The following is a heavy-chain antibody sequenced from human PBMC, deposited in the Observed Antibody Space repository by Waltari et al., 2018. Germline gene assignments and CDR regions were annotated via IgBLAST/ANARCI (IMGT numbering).Heavy chain of an antibody. Sequence: QVQLVQSGAEVKKPGSSVKVSCNASGGTFSSYAISWVRQAPGQGLEWMGGIIPIFGTANDAQKFQGRVTITADESTSTAYMELSSLRSEDTAVYYCAREDSGSYTRRGYYGMDVWGQGTTVTVSS. D-gene: IGHD1-26*01. CDR3: AREDSGSYTRRGYYGMDV. CDR1: GGTFSSYA. V-gene: IGHV1-69*01. J-gene: IGHJ6*02. CDR2: IIPIFGTA.